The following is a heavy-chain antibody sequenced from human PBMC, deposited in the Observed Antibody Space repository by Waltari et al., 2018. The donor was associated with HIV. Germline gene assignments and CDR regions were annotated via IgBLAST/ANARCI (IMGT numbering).Heavy chain of an antibody. CDR2: INHSGST. J-gene: IGHJ4*02. D-gene: IGHD3-22*01. Sequence: QVQLQQWGAGLLKPSETLSLTCAVYGESFTGNYCPWIRQPPGKGPEWIGEINHSGSTIYSPSLKSRVTISLDTSKNQFSLELNSVTAADTAVYYCARGPGNDSSGRYRSAKYFDHWGQGIRVTVSS. CDR3: ARGPGNDSSGRYRSAKYFDH. V-gene: IGHV4-34*02. CDR1: GESFTGNY.